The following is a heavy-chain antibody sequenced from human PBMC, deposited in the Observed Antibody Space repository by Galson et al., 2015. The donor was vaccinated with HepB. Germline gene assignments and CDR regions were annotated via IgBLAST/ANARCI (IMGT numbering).Heavy chain of an antibody. CDR1: GYTFTNYA. D-gene: IGHD3-3*02. CDR2: INTNTGNP. J-gene: IGHJ5*02. V-gene: IGHV7-4-1*02. Sequence: SVKVSCKASGYTFTNYAMNWVRQAPGQGPEWMGWINTNTGNPTYAQGFTGRFVFSLDTSVSTAYLQISSLKTEDTAVYYCAREVASDVHWFDPWGQGTLVTVSS. CDR3: AREVASDVHWFDP.